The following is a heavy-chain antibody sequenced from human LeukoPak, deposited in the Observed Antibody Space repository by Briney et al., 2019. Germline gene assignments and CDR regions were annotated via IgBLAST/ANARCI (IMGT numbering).Heavy chain of an antibody. J-gene: IGHJ5*02. CDR1: GYTFTSYG. V-gene: IGHV1-18*01. CDR2: ISAYNGNT. CDR3: XXXXXXEIAAAGTEVWFDP. D-gene: IGHD6-13*01. Sequence: GASVKVSCKASGYTFTSYGISWVRQAPGQGLEWMGWISAYNGNTNYAQKLQGRVTMTTDTSTSTAYMELRSLRSDDTAVYYCXXXXXXEIAAAGTEVWFDPWGQGTLVTVSS.